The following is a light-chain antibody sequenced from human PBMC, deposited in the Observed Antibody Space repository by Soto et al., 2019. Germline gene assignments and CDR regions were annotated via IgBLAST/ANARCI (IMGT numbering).Light chain of an antibody. CDR2: GAS. Sequence: EIVMTQSPATLSVSPGERATLSCRASQSVSSNLAWYQQKPGQAPRRLIYGASTRATVIPARFSGSGSGTDFTLTISSLQSEDFAVYYGQPYNNCPRTLGQGTKVEIK. V-gene: IGKV3-15*01. J-gene: IGKJ1*01. CDR1: QSVSSN. CDR3: QPYNNCPRT.